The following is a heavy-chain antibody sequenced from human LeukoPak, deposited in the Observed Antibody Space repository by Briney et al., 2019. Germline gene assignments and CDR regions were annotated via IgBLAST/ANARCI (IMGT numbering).Heavy chain of an antibody. J-gene: IGHJ4*02. CDR2: ISSSGTTI. CDR3: ARETVRNYFDY. Sequence: PGGSLRLSCAASGFTFSSYEMNWVRQAPGKGLEWVSYISSSGTTIYYADYVKGRFTISRDNAKNSLYLQMNSLRAEDTAVYYCARETVRNYFDYWGQGTLVTVSS. V-gene: IGHV3-48*03. D-gene: IGHD4-17*01. CDR1: GFTFSSYE.